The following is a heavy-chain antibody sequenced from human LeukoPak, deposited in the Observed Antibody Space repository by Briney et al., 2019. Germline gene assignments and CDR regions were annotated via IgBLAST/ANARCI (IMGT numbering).Heavy chain of an antibody. CDR3: ARDPEESDDYDSSGYYFDY. V-gene: IGHV3-30-3*01. CDR2: VSFDGSNI. CDR1: GSLSNVYA. J-gene: IGHJ4*02. Sequence: GGSLRLYCTETGSLSNVYAMLWVRKAAGKGLEWVAVVSFDGSNIYYADFVRGQFTISRDHSKNTLYLQMNSLRVADTAVYFCARDPEESDDYDSSGYYFDYWGQGTLVTVSS. D-gene: IGHD3-22*01.